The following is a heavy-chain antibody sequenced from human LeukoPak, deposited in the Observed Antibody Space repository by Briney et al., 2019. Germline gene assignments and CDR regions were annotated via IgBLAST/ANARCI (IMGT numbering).Heavy chain of an antibody. CDR2: ISYDGSNK. J-gene: IGHJ3*01. CDR1: GFTFSSYA. V-gene: IGHV3-30-3*01. Sequence: HPGGSLRLSCAASGFTFSSYAMHWVRQAPGKGLEWVAVISYDGSNKYYADSVKGRFTISRDNSKNTLYLQMNSLRAEDTAVYYCARAGGLPSWGQGTMVTVSS. CDR3: ARAGGLPS. D-gene: IGHD2-21*02.